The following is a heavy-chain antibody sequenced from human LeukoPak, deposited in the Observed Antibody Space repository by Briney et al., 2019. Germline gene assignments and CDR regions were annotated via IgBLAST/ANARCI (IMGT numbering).Heavy chain of an antibody. V-gene: IGHV3-21*01. CDR1: GFNFSSYR. Sequence: KSGGSLRLSCAASGFNFSSYRVNSVRQAPGKGLEWVSSISSSSSYIYYADSVKGRFTISRDNAKNSLYLQMNSLRAEAADLYYCGKDGCCGSTLSKTGLDDQGQGTLVTVSS. CDR2: ISSSSSYI. CDR3: GKDGCCGSTLSKTGLDD. D-gene: IGHD7-27*01. J-gene: IGHJ4*02.